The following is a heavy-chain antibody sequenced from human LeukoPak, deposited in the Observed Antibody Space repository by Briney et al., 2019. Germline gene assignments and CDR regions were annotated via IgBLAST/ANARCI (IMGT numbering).Heavy chain of an antibody. D-gene: IGHD3-10*02. CDR3: ARDRRGYYVGDFDY. CDR2: INPNSGGT. CDR1: GYTFTDYY. Sequence: ASVKVSCKASGYTFTDYYMHWVRQAPGQGLEWLGWINPNSGGTSYAQKFQGRVTMTRDTSISTAYMELRSLRSDDTAVYYCARDRRGYYVGDFDYWGQGTLVTVSS. J-gene: IGHJ4*02. V-gene: IGHV1-2*02.